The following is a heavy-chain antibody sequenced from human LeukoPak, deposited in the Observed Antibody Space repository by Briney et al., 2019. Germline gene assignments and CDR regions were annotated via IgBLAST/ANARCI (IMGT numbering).Heavy chain of an antibody. CDR1: GFTFSSYA. CDR2: ISYAGSNT. Sequence: PGGSLRLSCAASGFTFSSYAMHWVRQTPGKGLEWVAAISYAGSNTHYADSVKGRFTISRDNSKNTMFLQMSSLRAEDTALYYCARGERGFFYYMDVWGKGTTVTVSS. V-gene: IGHV3-30*04. D-gene: IGHD2-15*01. CDR3: ARGERGFFYYMDV. J-gene: IGHJ6*03.